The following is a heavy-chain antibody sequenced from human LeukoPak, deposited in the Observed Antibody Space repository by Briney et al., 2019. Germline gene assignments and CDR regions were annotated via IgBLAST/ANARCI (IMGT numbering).Heavy chain of an antibody. J-gene: IGHJ4*02. CDR3: ASCFTDGDCEY. D-gene: IGHD4-17*01. CDR2: IYSAGNR. Sequence: ETGGSLRLSCAASGFTVSSNYMSWVRQAPGKGLEWVSVIYSAGNRYYADFVKGRFTISRDNSKNTVYLQMNSLRVEDTAVYYCASCFTDGDCEYWGQGTLVTVSS. V-gene: IGHV3-66*01. CDR1: GFTVSSNY.